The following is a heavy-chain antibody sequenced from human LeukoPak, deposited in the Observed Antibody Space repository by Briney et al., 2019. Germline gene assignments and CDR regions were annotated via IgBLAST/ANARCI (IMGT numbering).Heavy chain of an antibody. V-gene: IGHV3-7*01. CDR3: ARDDFWSGYYPDY. CDR1: GFTFSNYW. Sequence: GGSLRLSCAASGFTFSNYWMSWVRQAPGKGLDWVANINQDGSERYYVDSVKGRFAISRDNAKNSLYLQMNSLRAEDTAVYYCARDDFWSGYYPDYWGQGTLVTVSS. D-gene: IGHD3-3*01. J-gene: IGHJ4*02. CDR2: INQDGSER.